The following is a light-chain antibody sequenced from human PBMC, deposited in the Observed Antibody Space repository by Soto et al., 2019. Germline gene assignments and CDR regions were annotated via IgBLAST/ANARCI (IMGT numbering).Light chain of an antibody. CDR3: QSADSSLYV. V-gene: IGLV3-25*03. J-gene: IGLJ1*01. CDR1: ALPKQY. Sequence: SYELTQPPSVSASPGQTARITCSGDALPKQYAYWYQQKPGQAPVLVIYKDSERPSGIPERFSGSSSGTTVTLTISGVQAEDEADYYCQSADSSLYVFGTGTKLTVL. CDR2: KDS.